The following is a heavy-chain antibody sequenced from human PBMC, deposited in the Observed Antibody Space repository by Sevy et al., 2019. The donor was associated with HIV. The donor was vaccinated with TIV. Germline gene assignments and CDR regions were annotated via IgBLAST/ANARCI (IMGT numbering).Heavy chain of an antibody. CDR1: GFTFSSYA. Sequence: GGSLRLSCAASGFTFSSYAMSWVRQAPGKGLEWVSAISGSGGSTYYADSVKGRCTISRDNSKNTLYLQMNSLRAEDTAIYYCAKRRVQSGLSGGGANFGMDVCGRGTTVTVSS. CDR3: AKRRVQSGLSGGGANFGMDV. J-gene: IGHJ6*02. CDR2: ISGSGGST. V-gene: IGHV3-23*01. D-gene: IGHD2-8*02.